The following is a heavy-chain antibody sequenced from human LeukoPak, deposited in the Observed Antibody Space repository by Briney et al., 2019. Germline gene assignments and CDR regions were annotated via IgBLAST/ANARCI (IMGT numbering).Heavy chain of an antibody. CDR1: GGSFSGYY. CDR3: ARSGGATVETNSFDY. J-gene: IGHJ4*02. Sequence: SETLSLTCAVYGGSFSGYYWSWIRQPPGKGLEWIGEINHSGSTNYNPSLKSRVTISVDTSKNQFSLKLSSVTAADTAVYYCARSGGATVETNSFDYWGQGTLVTVSS. V-gene: IGHV4-34*01. CDR2: INHSGST. D-gene: IGHD3-16*02.